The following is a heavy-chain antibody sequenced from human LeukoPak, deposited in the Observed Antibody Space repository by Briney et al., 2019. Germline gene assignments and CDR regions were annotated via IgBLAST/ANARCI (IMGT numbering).Heavy chain of an antibody. V-gene: IGHV3-30*18. CDR3: AKDKLTSTYSSSWYAYYYYYGMDV. CDR2: ISYDGSNK. J-gene: IGHJ6*02. Sequence: PGRSLRLSCAASGFTFSSYGMHWVRQAPGKGLEWVAVISYDGSNKYYADSVKGRFTISRDNSKNTLYLQMNSLRAEDTAVYYCAKDKLTSTYSSSWYAYYYYYGMDVWGQGTTVTVSS. D-gene: IGHD6-13*01. CDR1: GFTFSSYG.